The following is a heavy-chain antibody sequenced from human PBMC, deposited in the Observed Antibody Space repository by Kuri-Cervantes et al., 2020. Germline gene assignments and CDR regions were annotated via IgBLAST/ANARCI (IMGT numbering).Heavy chain of an antibody. CDR1: GYSFTNYW. V-gene: IGHV5-51*01. J-gene: IGHJ4*02. CDR3: ARPAGNSSGWSVLLDY. Sequence: GESLKISCKGSGYSFTNYWIGWVRQMPGKGLEWMGIIYPGDSDTRYSPSFQGQVTISADKSISTAYLQWSSLKASDTAMYYCARPAGNSSGWSVLLDYWGQGTLVTVSS. CDR2: IYPGDSDT. D-gene: IGHD6-19*01.